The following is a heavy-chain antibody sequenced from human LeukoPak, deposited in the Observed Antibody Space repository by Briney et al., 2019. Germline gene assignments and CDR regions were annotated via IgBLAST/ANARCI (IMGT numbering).Heavy chain of an antibody. Sequence: ASVKVSCKASGYTFTSYDINWVRQATGQGLEWMGWMNPNSGNTGHAQKFQGRVTMTRDTSTSTAYMELSSLRSEDTAVYYCARETGSLDYGGNVYFQHWGQGTLVTVSS. CDR3: ARETGSLDYGGNVYFQH. CDR2: MNPNSGNT. CDR1: GYTFTSYD. D-gene: IGHD4-23*01. V-gene: IGHV1-8*01. J-gene: IGHJ1*01.